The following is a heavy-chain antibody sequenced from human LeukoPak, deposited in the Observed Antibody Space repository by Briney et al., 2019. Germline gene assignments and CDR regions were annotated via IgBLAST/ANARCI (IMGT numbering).Heavy chain of an antibody. J-gene: IGHJ4*02. CDR2: IISIFGTV. D-gene: IGHD3-22*01. Sequence: GASVKVSCKASGGTFSNYAISWVRQAPGQGLEWMGVIISIFGTVNYAQKFQGRVTNTADESTSTAYMELSSLRSEDTAVYYCARGYYDSSGYHYWDYWGQGTLVTVSS. CDR1: GGTFSNYA. V-gene: IGHV1-69*13. CDR3: ARGYYDSSGYHYWDY.